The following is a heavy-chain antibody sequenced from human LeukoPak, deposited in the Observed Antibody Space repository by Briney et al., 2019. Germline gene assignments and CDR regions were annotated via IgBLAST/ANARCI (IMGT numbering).Heavy chain of an antibody. Sequence: SETLSLTCTVSGDSIRRDNYYWGWIRQPPGKGLEWIGSIYYSGSTYYNPSLKSRVSISVDPSKSQFSLKLTSVTAADTAVYYCATHPLLDYWGHGSLVTVSS. V-gene: IGHV4-39*01. J-gene: IGHJ4*01. CDR3: ATHPLLDY. CDR2: IYYSGST. CDR1: GDSIRRDNYY. D-gene: IGHD3-16*02.